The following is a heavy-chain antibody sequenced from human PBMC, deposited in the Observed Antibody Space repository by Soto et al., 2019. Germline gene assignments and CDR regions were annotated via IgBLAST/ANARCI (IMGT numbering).Heavy chain of an antibody. D-gene: IGHD3-22*01. CDR3: DRETFIRQGYYDATDYYYFDS. V-gene: IGHV4-30-2*06. Sequence: SETLSLTCAVSGGSISSGGFSWSWIRQSPGKGLECIGYIYYSGSTYYNPSLKSRVAISVDRSKSEFSLSLSSVTAADTAVYYRDRETFIRQGYYDATDYYYFDSWGQGTLVT. CDR1: GGSISSGGFS. J-gene: IGHJ4*02. CDR2: IYYSGST.